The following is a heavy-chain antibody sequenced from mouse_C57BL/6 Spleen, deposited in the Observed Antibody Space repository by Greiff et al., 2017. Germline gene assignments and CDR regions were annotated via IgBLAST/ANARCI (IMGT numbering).Heavy chain of an antibody. D-gene: IGHD2-3*01. J-gene: IGHJ4*01. Sequence: EVKVEESEGGLVQPGSSMKLSCTASGFTFSDYYMAWVRQVPEKGLEWVANINYDGSSTYYLDSLKSRFIISRDNAKNILYLQMSSLKSEDTATYYCARESDGYYVGYAMDYWGQGTSVTVSS. CDR1: GFTFSDYY. CDR3: ARESDGYYVGYAMDY. CDR2: INYDGSST. V-gene: IGHV5-16*01.